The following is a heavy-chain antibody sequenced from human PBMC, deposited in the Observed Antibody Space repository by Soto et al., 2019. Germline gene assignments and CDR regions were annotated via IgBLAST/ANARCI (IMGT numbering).Heavy chain of an antibody. V-gene: IGHV4-61*01. D-gene: IGHD5-18*01. CDR3: ARDIRGYSRAFDY. Sequence: SETLSLTCTVSGDSVSSDSYYWTWIRQPPGKGLEWIGYIYSSGSTKYNPSLKSRVTISLDTSNNQFSLELTSVTAADTAIYYCARDIRGYSRAFDYWGQGALVTVSS. J-gene: IGHJ4*02. CDR1: GDSVSSDSYY. CDR2: IYSSGST.